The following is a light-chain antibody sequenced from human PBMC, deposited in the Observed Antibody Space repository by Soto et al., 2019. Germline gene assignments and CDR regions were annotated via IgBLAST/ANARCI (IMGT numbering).Light chain of an antibody. CDR1: QSVRSSY. CDR2: GAS. CDR3: QQYGSSPLT. V-gene: IGKV3-20*01. J-gene: IGKJ4*01. Sequence: EIVLTQSPGTLSLSPGERATLSCRASQSVRSSYLAWYQQKPGQAPRLLLYGASSRATGIPDRFSGSGSGTDFTLTITRLEPEDVAVYYCQQYGSSPLTFGGGTKVEIK.